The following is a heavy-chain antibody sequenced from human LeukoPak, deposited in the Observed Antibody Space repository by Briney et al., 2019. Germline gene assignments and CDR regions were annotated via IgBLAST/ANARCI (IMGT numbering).Heavy chain of an antibody. Sequence: GRSLRLSCAASGFTFSSYGMHWVRQAPGKGLEWVAVISYDGSNKYYADSVKGRFTISRDNSKNTLYLQMNSLRAEDTAVYYCAKGLAAWLLLTTFDYWGQGTLVTVSS. CDR1: GFTFSSYG. CDR3: AKGLAAWLLLTTFDY. D-gene: IGHD3-22*01. V-gene: IGHV3-30*18. CDR2: ISYDGSNK. J-gene: IGHJ4*02.